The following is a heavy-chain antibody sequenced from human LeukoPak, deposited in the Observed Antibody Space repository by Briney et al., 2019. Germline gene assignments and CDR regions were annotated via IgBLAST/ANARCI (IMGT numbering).Heavy chain of an antibody. CDR2: INWNGGST. CDR3: ARDKKTSYSYGSNFDY. J-gene: IGHJ4*02. V-gene: IGHV3-20*04. CDR1: GFTFDDYA. Sequence: GGSLRLSCAASGFTFDDYAMHWVRQAPGKGLEWVSGINWNGGSTGYAYSVKGRFTISRDNAKNSLYLQRNSLRAEDTALYYCARDKKTSYSYGSNFDYWGQGTLVTVSS. D-gene: IGHD5-18*01.